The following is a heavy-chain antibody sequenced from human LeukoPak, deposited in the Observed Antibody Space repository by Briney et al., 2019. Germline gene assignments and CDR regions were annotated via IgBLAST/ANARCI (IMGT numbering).Heavy chain of an antibody. CDR3: ARDDYSNSMLDY. Sequence: ASVKVSCKASGGTFSSYATSWVRQAPGQGLEWMGGIIPIFGTANYAQKFQGRVTITTDESTSTAYMELSSLRSEDTAVYYCARDDYSNSMLDYWGQGTLVTVSS. J-gene: IGHJ4*02. D-gene: IGHD4-11*01. CDR1: GGTFSSYA. CDR2: IIPIFGTA. V-gene: IGHV1-69*05.